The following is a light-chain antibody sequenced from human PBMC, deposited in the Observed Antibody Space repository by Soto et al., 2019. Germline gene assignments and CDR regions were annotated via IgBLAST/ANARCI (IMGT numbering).Light chain of an antibody. CDR2: KAS. CDR3: QHYNIYSET. Sequence: DVQMTQSPSTLSAAVGDRVTITCRASQSISTWLAWYQQKPGRAPKLLIYKASSLEVGVPSRFSGSASGTEFTLTISSLQPDDFATYYCQHYNIYSETFGQGTKV. CDR1: QSISTW. V-gene: IGKV1-5*03. J-gene: IGKJ1*01.